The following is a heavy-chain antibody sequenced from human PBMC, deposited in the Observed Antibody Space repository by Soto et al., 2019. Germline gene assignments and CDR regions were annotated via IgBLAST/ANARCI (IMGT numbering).Heavy chain of an antibody. D-gene: IGHD2-15*01. CDR2: MNPNSGNT. V-gene: IGHV1-8*01. Sequence: QVQLVQPGAEVKKPGASVKVSCKASGYTFTSYDINWVRQATGQGLEWMGWMNPNSGNTGYAQKFQGRVTMTRNTSISTAYMELSSLRSEDTAVYYCARGIVVVAATWFGPWGQGTLVTVSS. CDR3: ARGIVVVAATWFGP. J-gene: IGHJ5*02. CDR1: GYTFTSYD.